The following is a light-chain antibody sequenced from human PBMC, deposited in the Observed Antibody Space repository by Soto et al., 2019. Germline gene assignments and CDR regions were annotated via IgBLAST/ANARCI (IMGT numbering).Light chain of an antibody. CDR1: QSVHTK. CDR2: GAS. J-gene: IGKJ1*01. V-gene: IGKV3-15*01. Sequence: EILMTQSPATLSVSPGERATLSCRASQSVHTKVAWYQQKPGQPPRLLISGASTRAPDFPGRFSGDGSGTEFTLTISSVQSEDFAVYHCQQYTDWPWTFGQGTKVDIK. CDR3: QQYTDWPWT.